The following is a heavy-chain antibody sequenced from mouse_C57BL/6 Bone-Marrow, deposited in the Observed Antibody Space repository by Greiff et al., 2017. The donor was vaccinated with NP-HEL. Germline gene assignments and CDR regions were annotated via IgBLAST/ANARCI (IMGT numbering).Heavy chain of an antibody. V-gene: IGHV5-4*01. CDR2: ISDGGSYT. Sequence: EVMLVESGGGLVKPGGSLKLSCAASGFTFSSYAMSWVRQTPEKRLEWVATISDGGSYTYYPDNVKGRFTISRDNAKNNLYLQMSHLKSEDTAMYYCARDRLPLLPYFDVWGTGTTVTVSS. J-gene: IGHJ1*03. D-gene: IGHD1-1*01. CDR3: ARDRLPLLPYFDV. CDR1: GFTFSSYA.